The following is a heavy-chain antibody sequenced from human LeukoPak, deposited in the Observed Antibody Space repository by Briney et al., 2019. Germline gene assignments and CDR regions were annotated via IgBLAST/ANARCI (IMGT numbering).Heavy chain of an antibody. D-gene: IGHD6-25*01. J-gene: IGHJ4*02. CDR3: ARSHGFLGY. Sequence: GSLRLSCAASRFTFSSYWMSWVRQAPGKGLEWVANIKQDGSEKYYVDSVKGRFTISRDNAKNSLYLQMNSLRAEDTAVYYCARSHGFLGYWGQGTLVTVSS. CDR2: IKQDGSEK. CDR1: RFTFSSYW. V-gene: IGHV3-7*01.